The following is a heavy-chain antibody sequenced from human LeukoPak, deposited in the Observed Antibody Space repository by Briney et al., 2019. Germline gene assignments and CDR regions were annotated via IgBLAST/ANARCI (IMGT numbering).Heavy chain of an antibody. CDR1: GFTFSSYA. CDR2: ISGSGGST. J-gene: IGHJ6*03. D-gene: IGHD6-6*01. V-gene: IGHV3-23*01. CDR3: ANRPGSSSGLGYYYYYYYMDV. Sequence: PGGSLRLSCAASGFTFSSYAMSWVRQAPGKGLEWVSAISGSGGSTYYADSVKGRFTISRDNSKNTLYLQMNSLRAEDTAVYYCANRPGSSSGLGYYYYYYYMDVWGKGTTVTVSS.